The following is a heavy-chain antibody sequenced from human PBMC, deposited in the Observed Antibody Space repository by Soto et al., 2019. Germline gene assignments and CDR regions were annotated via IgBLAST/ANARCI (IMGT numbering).Heavy chain of an antibody. CDR1: GFTFSSYA. D-gene: IGHD3-10*01. Sequence: GGSLRLSCAASGFTFSSYAMHWVRQAPGKGLEWVAVISYDGSNKYYADSMKGRFTISRDNSKNTLYLQMNSLRAEDTAMYYCAREGSGSYYNYYYYYMDVWGKGTTVTVSS. CDR3: AREGSGSYYNYYYYYMDV. J-gene: IGHJ6*03. V-gene: IGHV3-30*04. CDR2: ISYDGSNK.